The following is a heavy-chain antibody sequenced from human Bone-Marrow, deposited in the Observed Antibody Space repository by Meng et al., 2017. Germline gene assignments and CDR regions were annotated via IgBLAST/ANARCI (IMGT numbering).Heavy chain of an antibody. D-gene: IGHD1-26*01. CDR1: GDSVSSTSAA. CDR2: TYYRSRWYT. V-gene: IGHV6-1*01. CDR3: ARESSGSPLDY. Sequence: QVQLHQSGPGLVKPSQTLSLTCTISGDSVSSTSAAWHWIRRSPSRGLEWLGRTYYRSRWYTDYAVSVKSRININPDTTENHFSLQLNSVTPEDTAVYYCARESSGSPLDYWGRGTLVTVSS. J-gene: IGHJ4*02.